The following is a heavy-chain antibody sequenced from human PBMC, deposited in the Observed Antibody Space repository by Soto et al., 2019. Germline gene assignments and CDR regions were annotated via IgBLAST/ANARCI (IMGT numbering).Heavy chain of an antibody. D-gene: IGHD2-2*01. J-gene: IGHJ3*02. CDR3: VKVAVKRTFTVVLGAFDI. V-gene: IGHV3-9*01. Sequence: EVQLVESGGGLEQPGGSLRLSCVASGFSFDDYAMHWVRQVPGKGLEWVSGITWNSGSTGYADSVRGRFTISRVNAKKSLYLQMNNLRPEDTALYYCVKVAVKRTFTVVLGAFDIWGQGTMVTVSS. CDR1: GFSFDDYA. CDR2: ITWNSGST.